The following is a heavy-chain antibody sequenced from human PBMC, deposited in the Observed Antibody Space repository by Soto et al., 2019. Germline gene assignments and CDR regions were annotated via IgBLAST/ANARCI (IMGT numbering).Heavy chain of an antibody. D-gene: IGHD6-13*01. Sequence: GGSLRLSCAASGFTFSSYWMHWVRQAPGKGLVWVSRINSDGSSTSYADSVKGRFTISRDNAKNTLYLQMNSLRAEDTAVYYCARDRAAAVYYNWFDPWGQGTLVTVSS. CDR2: INSDGSST. J-gene: IGHJ5*02. CDR3: ARDRAAAVYYNWFDP. V-gene: IGHV3-74*01. CDR1: GFTFSSYW.